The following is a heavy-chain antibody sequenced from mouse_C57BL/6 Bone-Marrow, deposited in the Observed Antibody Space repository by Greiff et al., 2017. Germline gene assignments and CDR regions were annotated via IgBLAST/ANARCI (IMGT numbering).Heavy chain of an antibody. CDR2: ISDGGSYT. CDR3: AIDRGLRQGLIAY. J-gene: IGHJ3*01. D-gene: IGHD2-4*01. Sequence: DVHLVESGGGLVKPGGSLKLSCAASGFTFSSYAMSWVRQTPEKRLEWVATISDGGSYTYYPDNVKGRFTISRDKAKNNLYLQMSHLKSEDTAMYYCAIDRGLRQGLIAYWGQGTLVTVSA. V-gene: IGHV5-4*01. CDR1: GFTFSSYA.